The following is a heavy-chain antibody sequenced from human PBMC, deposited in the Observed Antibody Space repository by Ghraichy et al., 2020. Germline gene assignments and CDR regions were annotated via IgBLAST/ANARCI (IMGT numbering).Heavy chain of an antibody. J-gene: IGHJ4*02. Sequence: GGSLRLSCAASGFTFSSYAINWVRQAPGKGLEWVSGIWSTDGSTYYTDSVKGRFTISRDSSKNTVYLQMNSLRAEDTAIYYCAKGICSSTSCSYCFDYWGQGTLVTVSS. CDR2: IWSTDGST. V-gene: IGHV3-23*01. D-gene: IGHD2-2*01. CDR3: AKGICSSTSCSYCFDY. CDR1: GFTFSSYA.